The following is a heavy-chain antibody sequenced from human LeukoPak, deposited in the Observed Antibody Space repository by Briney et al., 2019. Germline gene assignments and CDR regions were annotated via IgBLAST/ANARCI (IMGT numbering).Heavy chain of an antibody. D-gene: IGHD6-19*01. CDR2: MNPNSGNT. CDR3: ARAMSGWYVA. J-gene: IGHJ4*02. Sequence: GASVKVSCKASGYTFTSYYMNWVRQAPGQGLEWMGWMNPNSGNTGYAQKFQGRVTITRNTSISTAYMELSSLRSEDTAVYYCARAMSGWYVAWGQGTLVTVSS. V-gene: IGHV1-8*03. CDR1: GYTFTSYY.